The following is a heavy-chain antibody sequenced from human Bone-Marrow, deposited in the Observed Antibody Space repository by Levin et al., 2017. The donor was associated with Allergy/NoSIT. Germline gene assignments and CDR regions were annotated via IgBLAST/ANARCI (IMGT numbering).Heavy chain of an antibody. V-gene: IGHV3-53*01. CDR2: IYSTGGT. Sequence: PGESLKISCAASDFTVSNNYMSWVRQAPGKGLEWVSLIYSTGGTHYIDSVRGRFTIPRDSSSNTPYLQMNSLRVEDTAVYYCARDAPGTAAGRGWGQGTLVTVSS. CDR3: ARDAPGTAAGRG. D-gene: IGHD6-13*01. J-gene: IGHJ4*02. CDR1: DFTVSNNY.